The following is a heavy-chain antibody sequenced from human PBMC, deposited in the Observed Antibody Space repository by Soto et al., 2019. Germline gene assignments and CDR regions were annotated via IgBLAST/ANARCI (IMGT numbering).Heavy chain of an antibody. Sequence: XVSLRLSCAASGFTFSSYGMHWVRQAPGKGLEWVAVISYDGSNKYYADSVKGRFTISRDNSKNTLYLQMNSLRAEDTAVYYCAKSREGYYFDYWGQGTLVTVSS. J-gene: IGHJ4*02. CDR3: AKSREGYYFDY. V-gene: IGHV3-30*18. D-gene: IGHD1-26*01. CDR1: GFTFSSYG. CDR2: ISYDGSNK.